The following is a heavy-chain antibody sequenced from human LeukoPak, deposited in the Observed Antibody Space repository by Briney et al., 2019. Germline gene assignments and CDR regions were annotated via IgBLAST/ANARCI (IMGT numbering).Heavy chain of an antibody. CDR2: IFFDGSNQ. Sequence: GGSLRLSCAASGLAFSSFGMEWVRQAPGKGLEWVAFIFFDGSNQYYADSVKGRFTISRDNSRSTLYLQMNSLRPEDTAVYYCAKEGYSGYGTADYWGQGTLVTVSS. D-gene: IGHD5-12*01. V-gene: IGHV3-30*02. J-gene: IGHJ4*02. CDR3: AKEGYSGYGTADY. CDR1: GLAFSSFG.